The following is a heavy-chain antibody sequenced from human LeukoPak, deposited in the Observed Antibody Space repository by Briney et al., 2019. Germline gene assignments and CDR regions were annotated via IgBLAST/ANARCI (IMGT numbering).Heavy chain of an antibody. CDR3: ANVNILTGYPRAHYFDY. CDR2: IYYSGST. CDR1: GGSISSSSYY. D-gene: IGHD3-9*01. Sequence: SETLSLTCTVSGGSISSSSYYWGWIRQPPGKGLEWIGSIYYSGSTYYNPSLKSRVTISVDTSKNQFSLKLSSVTAADTAVYYCANVNILTGYPRAHYFDYWGQGTLVTVSS. J-gene: IGHJ4*02. V-gene: IGHV4-39*01.